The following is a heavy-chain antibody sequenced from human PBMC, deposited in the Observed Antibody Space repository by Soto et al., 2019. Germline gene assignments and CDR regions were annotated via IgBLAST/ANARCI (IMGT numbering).Heavy chain of an antibody. V-gene: IGHV1-69*06. J-gene: IGHJ6*04. CDR1: GGTFSSYA. D-gene: IGHD3-22*01. Sequence: SVKVSCKASGGTFSSYAISWVRQAPGQGLEWMGGIIPIFGTANYAQKFQGRVTITADKSTSTAYMELSSLRSEDTAVYYCASRYYYDSSGYGPHYYYYYGMDVWGKGTKVTSPQ. CDR3: ASRYYYDSSGYGPHYYYYYGMDV. CDR2: IIPIFGTA.